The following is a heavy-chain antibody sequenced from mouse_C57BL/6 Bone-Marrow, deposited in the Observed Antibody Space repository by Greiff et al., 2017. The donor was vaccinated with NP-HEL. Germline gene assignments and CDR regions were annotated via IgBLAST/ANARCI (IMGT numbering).Heavy chain of an antibody. CDR3: ARGISFYYYGPFAY. CDR2: IDPSDSYT. V-gene: IGHV1-50*01. J-gene: IGHJ3*01. CDR1: GYTFTSYW. D-gene: IGHD1-1*01. Sequence: QVQLQQPGAELVKPGASVKLSCKASGYTFTSYWMQWVKQRPGQGLEWIGEIDPSDSYTNYNQKFKGKATLTVDTSSSTAYMQLSSLTSEDSAVYYCARGISFYYYGPFAYWGQGTLVTVSA.